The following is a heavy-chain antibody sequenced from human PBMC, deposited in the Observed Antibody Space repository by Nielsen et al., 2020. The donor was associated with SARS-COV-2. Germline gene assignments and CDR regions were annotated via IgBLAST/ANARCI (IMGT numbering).Heavy chain of an antibody. J-gene: IGHJ4*02. D-gene: IGHD3-22*01. CDR1: GYTFTSYD. V-gene: IGHV1-8*01. Sequence: ASVKVSCKASGYTFTSYDINWVRQATGQGLEWMGWMNPNSGNTGYAQKFKSRVTMTRDTSISTAYMELSSLTSEDTAVYYCARRADYYDSSAYYYWGREILVTFSS. CDR2: MNPNSGNT. CDR3: ARRADYYDSSAYYY.